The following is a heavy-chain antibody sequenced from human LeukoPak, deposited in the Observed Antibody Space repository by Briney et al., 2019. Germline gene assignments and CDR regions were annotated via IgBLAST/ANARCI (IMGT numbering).Heavy chain of an antibody. CDR1: GGSITYYY. CDR3: ARDQAAEVDY. V-gene: IGHV4-59*12. J-gene: IGHJ4*02. Sequence: PSETLSLTCTVSGGSITYYYWSWIRQTPGKGLEWIGYIYYSGSTDYNPSLKSRVTISVDTSKNQFSLKLSSVTAAGTAVYYCARDQAAEVDYWGQGTLVTVSS. D-gene: IGHD6-13*01. CDR2: IYYSGST.